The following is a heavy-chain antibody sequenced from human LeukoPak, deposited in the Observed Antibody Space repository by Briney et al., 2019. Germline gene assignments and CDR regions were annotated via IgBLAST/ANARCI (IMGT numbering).Heavy chain of an antibody. CDR1: GGTFSSYA. V-gene: IGHV1-69*01. CDR3: ARGPDGDYERHWFDP. CDR2: TIPIFGTA. D-gene: IGHD4-17*01. Sequence: ASVKVSCKASGGTFSSYAISWVRQAPGQGLEWMGGTIPIFGTANYAQKFQGRVTITPAESTSTAYMELSRLRSEDTAAYYCARGPDGDYERHWFDPWGEGTLGTVSS. J-gene: IGHJ5*02.